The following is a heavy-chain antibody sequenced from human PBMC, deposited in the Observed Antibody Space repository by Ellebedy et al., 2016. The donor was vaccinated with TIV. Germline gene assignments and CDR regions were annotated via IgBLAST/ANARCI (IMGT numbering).Heavy chain of an antibody. CDR1: GFTFSNYG. D-gene: IGHD2-15*01. CDR3: ARDSGFYCLDF. J-gene: IGHJ4*02. Sequence: GESLKISXAASGFTFSNYGMHWVRQAPGKGLEWVAIIWNDGTKTYYVDSVKGRFTISRDNAANSVFLQMSSLRAHDTAVYYCARDSGFYCLDFWGQGTLVTVSS. V-gene: IGHV3-33*02. CDR2: IWNDGTKT.